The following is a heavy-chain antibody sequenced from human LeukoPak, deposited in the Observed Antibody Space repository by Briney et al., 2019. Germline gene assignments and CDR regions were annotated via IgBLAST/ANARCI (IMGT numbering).Heavy chain of an antibody. D-gene: IGHD2-21*02. CDR3: ASLAYCGGDCYYHDY. Sequence: SETLSLTCTVSGDSIGSSGFYWGWIRQPPGKGLEWIGSIYYSGNTYYNPSLKSRVTISVDTSKNQFSLKLSSVTAADTAVYYCASLAYCGGDCYYHDYWGQGTLVTVSS. CDR2: IYYSGNT. CDR1: GDSIGSSGFY. V-gene: IGHV4-39*07. J-gene: IGHJ4*02.